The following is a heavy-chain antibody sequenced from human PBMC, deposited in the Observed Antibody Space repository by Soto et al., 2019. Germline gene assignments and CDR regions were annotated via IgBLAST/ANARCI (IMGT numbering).Heavy chain of an antibody. CDR2: ISSSSSYT. CDR3: ARWGMYYYDSSGHTSHDDY. D-gene: IGHD3-22*01. V-gene: IGHV3-11*06. Sequence: GLSLRLSCAASGFTFSDYYMSWIRQAPGKGLEWVSYISSSSSYTNYADSVKGRFTISRDNAKNSLYLQMNSLRAEDTAVYYCARWGMYYYDSSGHTSHDDYWGQGTLVTVSS. CDR1: GFTFSDYY. J-gene: IGHJ4*02.